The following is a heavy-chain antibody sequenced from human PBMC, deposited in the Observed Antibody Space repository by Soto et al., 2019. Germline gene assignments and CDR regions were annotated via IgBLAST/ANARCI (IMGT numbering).Heavy chain of an antibody. J-gene: IGHJ3*02. Sequence: QVQLVQSGAEVKKPGASEKVACKASGYSFNSYYMHWVRQAPGQGPERMGVINHSGASTSYAQKFQGKVTKTRDTSTSTVYREFSRLRSEDTALYYCASDYNAYQRQHVLDIWGQGTQVTVSS. D-gene: IGHD3-10*01. CDR1: GYSFNSYY. CDR3: ASDYNAYQRQHVLDI. CDR2: INHSGAST. V-gene: IGHV1-46*02.